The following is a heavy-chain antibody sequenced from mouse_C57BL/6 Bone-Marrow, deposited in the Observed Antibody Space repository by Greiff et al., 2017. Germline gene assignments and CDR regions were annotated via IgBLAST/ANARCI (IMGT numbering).Heavy chain of an antibody. Sequence: QVQLQQSGAELARPGASVKLSCKASGYTFTGYGISWVKQRTGQGLEWIGEIYPRSGNTYYNEKFKGKATLTADKSSSTAYMELRSLTSEDSAVYFCARPGVGPDGAWCAYWGQGTLATVSA. CDR2: IYPRSGNT. CDR1: GYTFTGYG. CDR3: ARPGVGPDGAWCAY. J-gene: IGHJ3*01. V-gene: IGHV1-81*01. D-gene: IGHD1-1*01.